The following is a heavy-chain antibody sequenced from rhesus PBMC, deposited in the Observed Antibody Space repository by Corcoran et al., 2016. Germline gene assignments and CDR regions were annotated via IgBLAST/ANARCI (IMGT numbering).Heavy chain of an antibody. Sequence: QVQLQESGPGLVKPSETLSLTCAVSGGSISSNYWSWLRPATGKGLEWIGRINGRGGSTDYNPSLKSRVTISTDTSKNQFSLKLSSVTAADTAVYYCARVVDSSGSTYFDLWGPGTPITISS. CDR3: ARVVDSSGSTYFDL. CDR1: GGSISSNY. J-gene: IGHJ2*01. D-gene: IGHD6-31*01. CDR2: INGRGGST. V-gene: IGHV4-160*01.